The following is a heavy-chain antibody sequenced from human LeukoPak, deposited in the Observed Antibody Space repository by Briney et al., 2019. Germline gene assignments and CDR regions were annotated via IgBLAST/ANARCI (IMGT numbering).Heavy chain of an antibody. CDR1: GFTFSNYW. D-gene: IGHD5-24*01. CDR3: AREAGIPGTGDGYVVDI. J-gene: IGHJ3*02. Sequence: GGSLRLSCAASGFTFSNYWMHWVRHAPGKWPEWVSFISTDGNTTNYADSVKGRLTISRDNAKNTLNLQMNSLRAEDTAVYYCAREAGIPGTGDGYVVDIWGGGTIVTVS. CDR2: ISTDGNTT. V-gene: IGHV3-74*01.